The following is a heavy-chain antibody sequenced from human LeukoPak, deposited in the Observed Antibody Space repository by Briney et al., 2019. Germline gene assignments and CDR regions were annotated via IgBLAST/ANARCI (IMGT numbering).Heavy chain of an antibody. V-gene: IGHV3-66*01. Sequence: GGSLRLSCAASGFTFSSYAMHWVRQAPGKGLEWVSVIYSGGSTYYADSVKGRFTISRDNSKNTLYLQMNSLRAEDTAVYYCARDRRYSGYVYDYWGQGTLVTVSS. D-gene: IGHD5-12*01. CDR3: ARDRRYSGYVYDY. CDR2: IYSGGST. CDR1: GFTFSSYA. J-gene: IGHJ4*02.